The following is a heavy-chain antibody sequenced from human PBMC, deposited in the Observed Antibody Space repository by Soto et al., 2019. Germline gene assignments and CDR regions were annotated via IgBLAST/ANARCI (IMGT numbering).Heavy chain of an antibody. CDR3: ARGLKWWPSLFDY. Sequence: GGSLRLSCAASGFTFSSYWMSWVRQAPGKGLEWVANIKQDGSEKYYVDSVKGRFTISRDNAKNSLYLQMNSLRAEDTAVYYCARGLKWWPSLFDYWGQGTLVTVSS. J-gene: IGHJ4*02. D-gene: IGHD2-8*01. CDR1: GFTFSSYW. V-gene: IGHV3-7*05. CDR2: IKQDGSEK.